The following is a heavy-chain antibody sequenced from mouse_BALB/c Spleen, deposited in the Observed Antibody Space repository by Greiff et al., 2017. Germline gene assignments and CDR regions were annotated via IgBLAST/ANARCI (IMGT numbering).Heavy chain of an antibody. CDR3: AMGLLRLRWAMDY. D-gene: IGHD1-2*01. Sequence: QVQLKESGAELMKPGASVKISCKATGYTFSSYWIEWVKQRPGHGLEWIGEILPGSGSTNYNEKFKGKATFTADTSSNTAYMQLSSLTSEDSAVYYCAMGLLRLRWAMDYWGQGTSVTVSS. CDR1: GYTFSSYW. J-gene: IGHJ4*01. V-gene: IGHV1-9*01. CDR2: ILPGSGST.